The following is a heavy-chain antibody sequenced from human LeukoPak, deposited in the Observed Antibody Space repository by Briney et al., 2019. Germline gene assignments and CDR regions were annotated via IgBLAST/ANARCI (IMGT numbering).Heavy chain of an antibody. J-gene: IGHJ3*02. CDR3: ARIVVVVAATAFDI. CDR2: ISSSSSTI. Sequence: PGGSLRLSCAASGFTFSSYSMNWVRQAPGKGLEWVSYISSSSSTIYYADSVKGRFTISRDNAKNSLYLQMNSLRAEDTAVYYCARIVVVVAATAFDIWGQGTMVTVSS. V-gene: IGHV3-48*01. CDR1: GFTFSSYS. D-gene: IGHD2-15*01.